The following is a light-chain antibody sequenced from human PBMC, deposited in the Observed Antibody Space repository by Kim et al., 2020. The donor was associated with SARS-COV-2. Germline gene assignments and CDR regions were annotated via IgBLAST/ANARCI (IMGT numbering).Light chain of an antibody. CDR2: RAS. V-gene: IGKV3-20*01. CDR1: QSVSSSY. Sequence: EIVLTQSPGTLSLSPGERATLSCRASQSVSSSYLAWYQQKPDQAPRLLIYRASSRATGIPDRFSGSGSGTDFTLTISRLEPEDFAVYYCQQYDNSRTFGQGTKVDIK. J-gene: IGKJ1*01. CDR3: QQYDNSRT.